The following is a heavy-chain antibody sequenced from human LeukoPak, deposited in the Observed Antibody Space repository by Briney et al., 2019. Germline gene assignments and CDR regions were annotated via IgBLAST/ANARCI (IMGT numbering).Heavy chain of an antibody. J-gene: IGHJ4*02. D-gene: IGHD2-15*01. CDR2: ISANNGNT. CDR3: ARDFFHGHCAGLSCFLLDY. CDR1: GYTFTSYG. Sequence: ASVKVSCKASGYTFTSYGISWVRQAPGQGLEWMGWISANNGNTNYAQKFQGRGTMTTDTSTGTAYMELRSLRSDDTAVYYCARDFFHGHCAGLSCFLLDYWGQGSLVAVSS. V-gene: IGHV1-18*01.